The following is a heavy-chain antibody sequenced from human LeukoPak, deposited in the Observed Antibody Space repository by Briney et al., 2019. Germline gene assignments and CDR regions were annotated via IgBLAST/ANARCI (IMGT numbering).Heavy chain of an antibody. Sequence: SGGSLRLSCAASGFTFSSYSMNWVHQAPGKGLEWVSYISSSSSTIYYADSVKGRFTISRDNAKNSLYLQMNSLRAEDTAVYYCARDVYYYYYMDVWGKGTTVTVSS. V-gene: IGHV3-48*04. J-gene: IGHJ6*03. CDR1: GFTFSSYS. CDR2: ISSSSSTI. CDR3: ARDVYYYYYMDV.